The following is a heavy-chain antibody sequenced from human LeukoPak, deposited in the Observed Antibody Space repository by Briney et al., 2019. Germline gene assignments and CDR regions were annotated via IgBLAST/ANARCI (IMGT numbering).Heavy chain of an antibody. CDR2: ISAPGGST. D-gene: IGHD3-10*01. Sequence: PGGSLRLSCAASGFTFSSYGMSWVRQAPGKGLEWVSSISAPGGSTYYADSVKGRFTISRDNSKNTLFLQMNSLRVEDTAVYYCARSPRLLWFGEFVYWGQGTLVTVSS. CDR1: GFTFSSYG. CDR3: ARSPRLLWFGEFVY. V-gene: IGHV3-23*01. J-gene: IGHJ4*02.